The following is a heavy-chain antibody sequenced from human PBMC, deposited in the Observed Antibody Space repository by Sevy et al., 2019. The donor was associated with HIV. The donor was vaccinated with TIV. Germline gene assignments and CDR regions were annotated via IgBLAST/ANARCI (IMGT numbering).Heavy chain of an antibody. Sequence: SETLSLTCSVSGASISRSYWWTWVRQSPGKGLEWIGEVYHSGTTNYNPSLKSRVSISVDTSKNQFSLRLSSVSAADTAVYYCARLDPSGPRDYWGQGTLVTVSS. D-gene: IGHD5-12*01. CDR2: VYHSGTT. J-gene: IGHJ4*02. CDR3: ARLDPSGPRDY. CDR1: GASISRSYW. V-gene: IGHV4-4*02.